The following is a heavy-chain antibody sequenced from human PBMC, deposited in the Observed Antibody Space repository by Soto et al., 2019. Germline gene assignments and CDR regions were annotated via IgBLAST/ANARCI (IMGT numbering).Heavy chain of an antibody. D-gene: IGHD3-10*01. V-gene: IGHV1-46*01. J-gene: IGHJ5*02. CDR2: INPSDNTT. Sequence: QVQLVQSGAEVKKPGASVKVSCKASGYTFTSYYIHWVRQAPGQGLEWMGIINPSDNTTTYAQKFQGRVTMTWDTSTTTVYMELSSLRSDDTAVYYCARDLRYYADPYNWFDPWGQGTLVTVSS. CDR1: GYTFTSYY. CDR3: ARDLRYYADPYNWFDP.